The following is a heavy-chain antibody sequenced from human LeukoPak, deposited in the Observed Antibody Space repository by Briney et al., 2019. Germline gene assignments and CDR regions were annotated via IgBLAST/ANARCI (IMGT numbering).Heavy chain of an antibody. D-gene: IGHD1-26*01. CDR3: ARVYTGNFDY. CDR1: GFTFSRYS. Sequence: GSLRLSCAASGFTFSRYSMNWVRQAPGKGLEWIGSIYYSGSTYYNPSLKSRVTISVDTSKNQFSLKLSSVTAADTAVYYCARVYTGNFDYWGQGTLVTVSS. V-gene: IGHV4-39*07. J-gene: IGHJ4*02. CDR2: IYYSGST.